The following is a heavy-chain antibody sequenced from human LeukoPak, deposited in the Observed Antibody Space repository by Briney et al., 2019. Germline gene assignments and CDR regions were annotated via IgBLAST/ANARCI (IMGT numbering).Heavy chain of an antibody. J-gene: IGHJ3*01. CDR3: AAIGVSHTFDV. CDR1: GFTFSSYA. Sequence: GGSLRLSCAASGFTFSSYAMHWVRQAPGKGLEWVSSISGSSSSIYYADSVKGRFTISRDNAKNSLYLQMNSLRAEDTAVYYCAAIGVSHTFDVWGQGTTVTVSS. V-gene: IGHV3-21*01. CDR2: ISGSSSSI. D-gene: IGHD6-13*01.